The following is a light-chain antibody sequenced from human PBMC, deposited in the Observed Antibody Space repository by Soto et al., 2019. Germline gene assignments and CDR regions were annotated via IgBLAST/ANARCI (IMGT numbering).Light chain of an antibody. CDR3: QQYNNWPET. Sequence: EIVLTQSPATLSLSPGERATLSCRASQSVSSSYLAWYQQKPGQAPRLLIYGASNRATGIPDRFSGSGSGTDFTLTISRLEPEDFAVYYCQQYNNWPETFGQGTKVDIK. V-gene: IGKV3-20*01. CDR2: GAS. CDR1: QSVSSSY. J-gene: IGKJ1*01.